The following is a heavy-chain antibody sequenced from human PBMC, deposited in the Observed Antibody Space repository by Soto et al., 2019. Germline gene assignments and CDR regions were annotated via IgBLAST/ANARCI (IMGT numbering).Heavy chain of an antibody. V-gene: IGHV4-30-2*01. Sequence: QLQLQEPGSGLVKPSQTLSLTCAVSGGSISSGGYSWSWIRQPPGKGLEWIGYIYHSGSTYYNPSLKSRVTISVDRSKNQFSLKLSSVTAADTAVYYCARGGYSGPNNWFDPWGQGTLVTVSS. D-gene: IGHD5-12*01. CDR1: GGSISSGGYS. CDR3: ARGGYSGPNNWFDP. J-gene: IGHJ5*02. CDR2: IYHSGST.